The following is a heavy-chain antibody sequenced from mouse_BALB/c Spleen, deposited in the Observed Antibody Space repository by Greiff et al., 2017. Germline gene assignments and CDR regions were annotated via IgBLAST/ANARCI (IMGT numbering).Heavy chain of an antibody. CDR3: ARGYYGSSYGFAY. D-gene: IGHD1-1*01. CDR1: GFNIKDTY. Sequence: VQLQQSGAELVKPGASVKLSCTASGFNIKDTYMHWVKQRPEQGLEWIGRIDPANGNTKYDPKFQGKATITADTSSNTAYLQLSSLTSEDTAVYYCARGYYGSSYGFAYWGQGTLATVSA. V-gene: IGHV14-3*02. CDR2: IDPANGNT. J-gene: IGHJ3*01.